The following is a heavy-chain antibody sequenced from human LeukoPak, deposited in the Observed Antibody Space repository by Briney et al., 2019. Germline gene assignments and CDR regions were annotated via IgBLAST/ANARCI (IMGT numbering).Heavy chain of an antibody. J-gene: IGHJ6*02. CDR2: IYHSGST. CDR1: GGSISSSNW. Sequence: KPSGTLSLTCAVSGGSISSSNWWSWVRQPPGKGLEWIGEIYHSGSTNYNPSLKSRVTISVDKSKNQFSLKLSSVTAADTAVYYCAREGKKVYNGSYVEDYYYGMDVWGQGTTVTVSS. V-gene: IGHV4-4*02. D-gene: IGHD1-26*01. CDR3: AREGKKVYNGSYVEDYYYGMDV.